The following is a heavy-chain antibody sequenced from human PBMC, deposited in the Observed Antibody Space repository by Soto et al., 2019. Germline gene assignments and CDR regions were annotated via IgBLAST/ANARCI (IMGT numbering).Heavy chain of an antibody. D-gene: IGHD2-2*01. CDR1: GGSFSGYY. CDR3: ARGVNRAAMGYYYYYGMDV. Sequence: PSETLSLTCAVYGGSFSGYYWSWIRQPPGKGLEWIGEINHSGSTNYNPSLKSRVTISVDTSKNQFSLKLSSVTAADTAVYYCARGVNRAAMGYYYYYGMDVWGQGTTVTVSS. J-gene: IGHJ6*02. V-gene: IGHV4-34*01. CDR2: INHSGST.